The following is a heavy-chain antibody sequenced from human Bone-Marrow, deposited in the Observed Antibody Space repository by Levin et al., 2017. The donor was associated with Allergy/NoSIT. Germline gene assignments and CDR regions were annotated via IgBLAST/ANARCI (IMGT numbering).Heavy chain of an antibody. V-gene: IGHV1-69*13. Sequence: GASVKVSCKASGGRFSNYAISWVRQAPGQGLEWMGGIIPAFGSTNYAQKFQGRVTIIADESTSTAYMELRSLKSEDTAVYCCARARDGYYGSGSFDFWGQGTLLTVSS. J-gene: IGHJ4*02. CDR1: GGRFSNYA. D-gene: IGHD3-10*01. CDR2: IIPAFGST. CDR3: ARARDGYYGSGSFDF.